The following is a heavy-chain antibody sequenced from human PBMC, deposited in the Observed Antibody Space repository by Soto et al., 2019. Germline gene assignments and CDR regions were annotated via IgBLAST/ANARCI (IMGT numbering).Heavy chain of an antibody. CDR3: MSHIPMAGTY. CDR1: GFTFSSAW. CDR2: IKSKTDGGTT. Sequence: EVQLVESGGGLVKPGGSLRLSCAASGFTFSSAWMHWVRQAPGKGLEWVGRIKSKTDGGTTDYAAPVKGRITISRDDSYNTVYLQMNSLKTVDTAVYYCMSHIPMAGTYWGQGTLVTVSS. D-gene: IGHD6-19*01. V-gene: IGHV3-15*07. J-gene: IGHJ4*02.